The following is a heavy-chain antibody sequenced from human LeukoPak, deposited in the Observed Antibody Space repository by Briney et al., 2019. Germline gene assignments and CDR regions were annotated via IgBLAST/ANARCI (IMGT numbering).Heavy chain of an antibody. V-gene: IGHV4-4*07. CDR3: ARKDGDI. J-gene: IGHJ3*02. Sequence: SETLSLTCTVSGASVSSYFWIWIRQSAGRGLEWIGRIDASGSTNFNPSLESRVTMSVDSSKNQFYLRLSSVTAADTALYYCARKDGDIWGQGTMVTVSS. CDR2: IDASGST. CDR1: GASVSSYF. D-gene: IGHD5-24*01.